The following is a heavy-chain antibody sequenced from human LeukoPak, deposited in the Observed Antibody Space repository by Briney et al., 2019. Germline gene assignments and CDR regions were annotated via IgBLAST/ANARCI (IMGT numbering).Heavy chain of an antibody. CDR3: AKDRSCTNNICHGDFDY. D-gene: IGHD2-8*01. Sequence: ASVKVSCKASGYTFTSYYMHWVRQAPGQGLEWMGIINPSGGSTSYAQKFQGRVTMTRDTSTSTVYMELSSLGSEDTAVYYCAKDRSCTNNICHGDFDYWGQGTLVTVSS. J-gene: IGHJ4*02. CDR2: INPSGGST. V-gene: IGHV1-46*01. CDR1: GYTFTSYY.